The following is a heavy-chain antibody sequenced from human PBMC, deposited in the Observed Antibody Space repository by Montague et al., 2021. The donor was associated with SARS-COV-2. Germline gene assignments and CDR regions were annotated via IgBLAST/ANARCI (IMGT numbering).Heavy chain of an antibody. D-gene: IGHD3-10*01. J-gene: IGHJ4*02. V-gene: IGHV3-74*01. CDR3: VRPLWFGDSDYFFES. CDR2: LKPDGTST. CDR1: GFTFRRYW. Sequence: SLRLSCAASGFTFRRYWMHWVRQVPGRGPVWVSRLKPDGTSTDYAASVKGRFTISRDNAKDTLSLQMNNLRAEDTAVYYCVRPLWFGDSDYFFESWGQGTLVTVSS.